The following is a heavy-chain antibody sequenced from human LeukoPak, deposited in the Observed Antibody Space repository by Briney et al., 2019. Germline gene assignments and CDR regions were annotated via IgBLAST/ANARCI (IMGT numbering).Heavy chain of an antibody. CDR2: IKQDGSEK. CDR1: GFTFSSYW. Sequence: PGGSLRLSCAASGFTFSSYWMSWVRQAPGKGLEWVANIKQDGSEKYYADSVKGRFTISRDNSKNTLYLQMNSLRAEDTAVYYCAKAGNYYYYYMDVWGKGTTVTVSS. V-gene: IGHV3-7*01. CDR3: AKAGNYYYYYMDV. J-gene: IGHJ6*03.